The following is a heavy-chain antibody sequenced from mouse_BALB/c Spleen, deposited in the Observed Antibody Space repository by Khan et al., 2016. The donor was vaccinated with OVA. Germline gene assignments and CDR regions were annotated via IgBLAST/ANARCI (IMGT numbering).Heavy chain of an antibody. D-gene: IGHD2-14*01. CDR2: IFPGSDTP. CDR3: ARGGYSVLAY. V-gene: IGHV1-77*01. CDR1: GYTFTDYI. Sequence: LKQSGPELVKPGASLKVSCKASGYTFTDYIIGWVRQSTRQGLEWIGDIFPGSDTPYYNEKFKDKATLTADKSSNTAYMQLRSLTSEDAAVYFCARGGYSVLAYWGQVTLVTVSA. J-gene: IGHJ3*01.